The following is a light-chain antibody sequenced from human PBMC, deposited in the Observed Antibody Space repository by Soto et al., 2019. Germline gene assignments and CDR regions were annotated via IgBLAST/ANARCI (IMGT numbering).Light chain of an antibody. CDR1: SSDVGGYNY. J-gene: IGLJ6*01. V-gene: IGLV2-8*01. CDR2: EVN. Sequence: QSALTQPPSAAGSPGQSVAISCTGTSSDVGGYNYVSWYQQHPGKAHKLMIYEVNKRPSGVPDRFSGSKSGKTASLTVSGLQAEDEADYYCSSYAGTSNVFGTGTKLTVL. CDR3: SSYAGTSNV.